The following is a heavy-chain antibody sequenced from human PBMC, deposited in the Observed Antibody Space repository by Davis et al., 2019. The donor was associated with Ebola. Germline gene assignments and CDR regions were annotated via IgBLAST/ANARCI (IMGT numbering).Heavy chain of an antibody. CDR2: ISSDGTET. CDR1: GFTFSRFT. J-gene: IGHJ1*01. CDR3: ATAPL. V-gene: IGHV3-30*04. Sequence: GGSLRLSCATSGFTFSRFTMHWVRQAPGKGLEWLAVISSDGTETNYTDSVKGRFTVSRDNSKNTMYLEVKSLRVDDTAVYYCATAPLWGQGTLVTVSS.